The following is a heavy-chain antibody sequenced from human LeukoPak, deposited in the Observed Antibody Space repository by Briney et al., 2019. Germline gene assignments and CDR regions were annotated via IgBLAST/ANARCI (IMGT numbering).Heavy chain of an antibody. CDR2: IYYSGST. V-gene: IGHV4-30-4*01. CDR1: GGSISSGDYY. CDR3: ARAIRYISSSWVGNYYYYYGMDV. J-gene: IGHJ6*02. D-gene: IGHD6-6*01. Sequence: SETLSLTCTVSGGSISSGDYYWSWIRQPPGKGLEWIGYIYYSGSTYYNPSLKSRVTISVDTSKNQFSLKLSSVTAADTAVYYCARAIRYISSSWVGNYYYYYGMDVWGQGTTVTVSS.